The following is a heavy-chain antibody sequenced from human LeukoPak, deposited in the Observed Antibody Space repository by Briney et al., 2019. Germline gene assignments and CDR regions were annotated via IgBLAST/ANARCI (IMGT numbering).Heavy chain of an antibody. D-gene: IGHD4-23*01. V-gene: IGHV1-69*05. CDR3: ARDGDYYGGNSRDAFDI. CDR2: IIPIFGTA. CDR1: GGTFSSYA. J-gene: IGHJ3*02. Sequence: EASVKVSCKASGGTFSSYAISWLRQAPEQGLEWMGGIIPIFGTANYAQKFQGRVTITTDESTSTAYMELSSLRSEDTAVYYCARDGDYYGGNSRDAFDIWGQGTMVTVSS.